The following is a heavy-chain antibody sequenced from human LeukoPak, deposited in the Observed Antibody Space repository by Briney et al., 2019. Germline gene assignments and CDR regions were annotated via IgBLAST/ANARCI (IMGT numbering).Heavy chain of an antibody. CDR1: GYSISSGYY. CDR2: IYHSGST. Sequence: SETLSLTCTVSGYSISSGYYWGWIRQPPGKGLEWIGSIYHSGSTYYNPSLKSRVTISVDTSKNQFSLKLSSVTAADTAVYYCARAVGDYWGQGTLVTVSS. D-gene: IGHD1-26*01. V-gene: IGHV4-38-2*02. CDR3: ARAVGDY. J-gene: IGHJ4*02.